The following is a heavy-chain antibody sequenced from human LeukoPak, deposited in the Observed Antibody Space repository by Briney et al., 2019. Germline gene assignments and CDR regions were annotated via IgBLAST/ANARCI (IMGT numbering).Heavy chain of an antibody. V-gene: IGHV3-30*19. CDR1: GFPFSSHG. CDR3: ARDFNWGFDY. CDR2: IRQEGRDT. J-gene: IGHJ4*02. Sequence: GRSLRLSCAASGFPFSSHGMHWVRQAPGKGLEWVAYIRQEGRDTYYADSVKGRFSISRDDSKYTVNLEMNSLRTEDMALYYCARDFNWGFDYWGQGTLVSVSS. D-gene: IGHD7-27*01.